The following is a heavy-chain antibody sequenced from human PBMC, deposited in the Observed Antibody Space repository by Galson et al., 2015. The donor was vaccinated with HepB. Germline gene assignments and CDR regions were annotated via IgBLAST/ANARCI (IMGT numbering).Heavy chain of an antibody. CDR2: IRSNANSYAT. D-gene: IGHD3-22*01. CDR1: GFTFSGSA. Sequence: SLRLSCAASGFTFSGSAMHWVRQASGKGLEWVGRIRSNANSYATAYAASVKGRFTISRDDSKNTAYLQMNSLKTEDTAVYYCTAHYYDSSGPSDIWGQGTMVTVSS. CDR3: TAHYYDSSGPSDI. J-gene: IGHJ3*02. V-gene: IGHV3-73*01.